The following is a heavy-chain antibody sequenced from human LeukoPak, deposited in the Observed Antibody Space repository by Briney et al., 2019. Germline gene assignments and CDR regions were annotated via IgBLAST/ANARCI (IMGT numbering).Heavy chain of an antibody. CDR1: GFTFSSYG. V-gene: IGHV3-33*05. J-gene: IGHJ3*01. Sequence: GGSLRLSCAASGFTFSSYGMHWVRQAPGKGLEWVAVISYDGSNEYYADSVKGRFTISRDNSKNTLYLQMNDLRAEDTAMYYCVRGWGSNVYASAFDVWGQGTMVTVSS. CDR3: VRGWGSNVYASAFDV. D-gene: IGHD3-16*01. CDR2: ISYDGSNE.